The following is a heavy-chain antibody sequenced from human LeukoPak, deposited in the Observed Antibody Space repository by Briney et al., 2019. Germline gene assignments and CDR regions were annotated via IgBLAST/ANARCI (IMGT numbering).Heavy chain of an antibody. J-gene: IGHJ3*02. CDR3: AKDKIGLLWFGESSNAFDI. Sequence: PGGSLRLSCAASGFTFSSYGMHWVRQAPGKGLEWVAFIRYDGSNKYYADSVKGRFTISRDNSKNTLYLQMNSLRAEDTAVYYCAKDKIGLLWFGESSNAFDIWGQGTMVTVSS. CDR2: IRYDGSNK. D-gene: IGHD3-10*01. V-gene: IGHV3-30*02. CDR1: GFTFSSYG.